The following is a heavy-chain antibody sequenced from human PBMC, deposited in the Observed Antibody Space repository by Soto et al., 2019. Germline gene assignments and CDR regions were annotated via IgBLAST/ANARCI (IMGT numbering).Heavy chain of an antibody. CDR1: GGSISSYY. CDR2: IYYSGST. J-gene: IGHJ6*03. D-gene: IGHD5-18*01. CDR3: ARVDTSMVIYYYYYMDV. V-gene: IGHV4-59*01. Sequence: SETLSLTCTVSGGSISSYYWSWIRQPPGKGLEWIGYIYYSGSTNYNPSLKSRVTISVDTSKNQFSLKLSSVTAADTAVYYCARVDTSMVIYYYYYMDVSGKGTTVTVSS.